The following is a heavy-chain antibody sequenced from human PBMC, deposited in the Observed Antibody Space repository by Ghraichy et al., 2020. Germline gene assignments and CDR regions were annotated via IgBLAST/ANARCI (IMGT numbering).Heavy chain of an antibody. D-gene: IGHD3-3*01. CDR1: GFTFSSYS. V-gene: IGHV3-21*01. CDR3: ARALDYYDFWSVERDY. CDR2: ISSSSSYI. Sequence: GGSLRLSCAASGFTFSSYSMNWVRQAPGKGLEWVSSISSSSSYIYYADSVKGRFTISRDNAKNSLYLQMNSLRAEDTAVYYCARALDYYDFWSVERDYWGQGTLVTVSS. J-gene: IGHJ4*02.